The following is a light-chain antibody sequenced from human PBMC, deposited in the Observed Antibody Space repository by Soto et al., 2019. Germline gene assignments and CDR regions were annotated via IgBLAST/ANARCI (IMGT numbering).Light chain of an antibody. CDR2: DAS. J-gene: IGKJ3*01. Sequence: EIVLTQSPATLSLSPGERATLSCRASQSVSTSLAWYQQKPGQAPRLLIYDASNRATGIPARFSGSGSGTDFTLPISSLEPEDFAVYYCQQRTNWPFFTFGPGTKVDIK. CDR1: QSVSTS. CDR3: QQRTNWPFFT. V-gene: IGKV3-11*01.